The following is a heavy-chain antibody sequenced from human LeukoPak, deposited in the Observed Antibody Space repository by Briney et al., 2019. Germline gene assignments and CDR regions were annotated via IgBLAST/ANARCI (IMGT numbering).Heavy chain of an antibody. V-gene: IGHV4-4*07. CDR3: ARVVTTDTWNWFDG. CDR2: IYNSENT. D-gene: IGHD4-17*01. Sequence: SETLSLTCTVSGDSFNNYYWSWIRQPAGQGLEWIGQIYNSENTTYNPSLKSRVSMSVHTSKTQFSLDLSSVSAADTAVYCWARVVTTDTWNWFDGWGQGTLVTVS. CDR1: GDSFNNYY. J-gene: IGHJ5*02.